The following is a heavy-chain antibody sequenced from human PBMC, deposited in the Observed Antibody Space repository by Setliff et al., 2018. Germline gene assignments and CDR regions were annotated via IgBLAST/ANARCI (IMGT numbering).Heavy chain of an antibody. D-gene: IGHD1-26*01. CDR3: ARGRVGLAARAGY. CDR2: IYYSGNT. Sequence: SETLSLTCTVSGGSISSGGYYWSWIRQHPGKGLEWIGYIYYSGNTYYNPSLKSRVTISVDTSKNQFSLKLSSVTAADTAVYYCARGRVGLAARAGYWGQGTLVTVSS. J-gene: IGHJ4*02. V-gene: IGHV4-31*03. CDR1: GGSISSGGYY.